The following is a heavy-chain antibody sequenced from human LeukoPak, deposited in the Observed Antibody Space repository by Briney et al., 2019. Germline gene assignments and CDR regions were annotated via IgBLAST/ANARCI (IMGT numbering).Heavy chain of an antibody. D-gene: IGHD2-2*01. CDR3: ARRLRYFSGTSRSNTWFDP. CDR2: INHSGST. Sequence: PSETLSLTCAVYGGSFSGYYWSWIRQPPGKGLEWIGEINHSGSTNYNPSLKSRVTISVDTSKNQFSLKLSSVTAADTAVYYCARRLRYFSGTSRSNTWFDPWAQVPLVTVST. V-gene: IGHV4-34*01. CDR1: GGSFSGYY. J-gene: IGHJ5*02.